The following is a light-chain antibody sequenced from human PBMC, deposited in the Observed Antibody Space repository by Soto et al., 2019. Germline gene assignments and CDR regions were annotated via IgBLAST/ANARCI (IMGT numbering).Light chain of an antibody. Sequence: QLVLTQPPSVSGSPGHRVTICFTWSSSNIGAGYDVHWYQQLPGTAPQLLIYGNSNRPSGVPDRFSGSKSGTSASLAITGLQAEDEADYYCQSYDSSLSARVFGGGTKLTVL. J-gene: IGLJ3*02. CDR2: GNS. CDR1: SSNIGAGYD. V-gene: IGLV1-40*01. CDR3: QSYDSSLSARV.